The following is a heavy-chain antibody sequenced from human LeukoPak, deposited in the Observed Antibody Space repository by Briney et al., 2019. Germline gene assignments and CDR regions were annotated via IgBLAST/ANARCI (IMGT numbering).Heavy chain of an antibody. V-gene: IGHV3-23*01. CDR3: TKSRSGSSNWALQVFDN. CDR2: ISNSGAGT. D-gene: IGHD4-11*01. Sequence: GGSLKLSCAASGFPFSSFAMSWVRLAPGQGLEWVSTISNSGAGTYYAESMKGRFTISRDNSKSTLYLEMNSLRAEDTAVYYCTKSRSGSSNWALQVFDNWGQGALVTVSS. J-gene: IGHJ4*02. CDR1: GFPFSSFA.